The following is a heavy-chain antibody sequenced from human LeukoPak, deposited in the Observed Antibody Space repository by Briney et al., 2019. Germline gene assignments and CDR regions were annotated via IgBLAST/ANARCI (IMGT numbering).Heavy chain of an antibody. V-gene: IGHV3-53*01. D-gene: IGHD4-23*01. Sequence: GGSLRLSCAASGFTVSSNYMSCVRQAPGKGLEWVSVIYSGGSTYYADSVKGRFTISRDNSKNTLYLQMNSLRAEDTAVYYCARRGDGYGGMTARYFQHWGQGTLVTVSS. CDR2: IYSGGST. CDR1: GFTVSSNY. J-gene: IGHJ1*01. CDR3: ARRGDGYGGMTARYFQH.